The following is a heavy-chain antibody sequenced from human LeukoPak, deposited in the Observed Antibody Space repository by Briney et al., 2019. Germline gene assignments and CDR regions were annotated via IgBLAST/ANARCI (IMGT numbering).Heavy chain of an antibody. CDR1: GYTXTSYG. D-gene: IGHD3-22*01. V-gene: IGHV1-18*01. Sequence: ASVKVSCKASGYTXTSYGISWVRQAPGQGLEWMGWISSYNGNTNYAQKLQGRVTMTTDTSTSTAYMELRSLRSDDTAAYYCARGNYDSSGYYYGYWGQGTLVTVSS. CDR2: ISSYNGNT. J-gene: IGHJ4*02. CDR3: ARGNYDSSGYYYGY.